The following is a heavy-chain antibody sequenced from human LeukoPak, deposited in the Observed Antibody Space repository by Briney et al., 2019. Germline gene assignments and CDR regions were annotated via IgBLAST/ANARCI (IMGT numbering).Heavy chain of an antibody. Sequence: SETLSLTCTVSGGSISSYYWSWIRLPAGKGLEWIGRIYTSGSTNYNPSLKSRVTMSVDTSKNQFSLKLSSVTAADTAVYYCARGGSSWPNYYYYMDVWGKGTTVTVSS. D-gene: IGHD6-13*01. J-gene: IGHJ6*03. CDR3: ARGGSSWPNYYYYMDV. V-gene: IGHV4-4*07. CDR1: GGSISSYY. CDR2: IYTSGST.